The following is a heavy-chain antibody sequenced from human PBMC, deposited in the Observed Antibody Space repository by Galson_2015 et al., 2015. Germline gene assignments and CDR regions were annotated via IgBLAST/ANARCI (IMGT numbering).Heavy chain of an antibody. CDR2: LYPGGSA. CDR1: GFTVSSNY. V-gene: IGHV3-53*01. D-gene: IGHD2-2*02. Sequence: SLRLSCAASGFTVSSNYMTWVRQAPGKGLEWVSVLYPGGSAYYAASVKGRFSISRDTSKNSLYLQMNSLRAEDTAVYYCARDYCSSTSCYSDYWGQGTLATVSS. J-gene: IGHJ4*02. CDR3: ARDYCSSTSCYSDY.